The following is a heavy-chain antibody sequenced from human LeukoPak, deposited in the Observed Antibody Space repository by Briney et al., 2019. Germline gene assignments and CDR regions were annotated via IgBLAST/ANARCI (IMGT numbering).Heavy chain of an antibody. Sequence: DSVKGRFTISRDNGKNSLYLQMNSLRAEDTAVYYCARAVRGVIIGRFDPWGQGTLVTVSS. D-gene: IGHD3-10*01. CDR3: ARAVRGVIIGRFDP. J-gene: IGHJ5*02. V-gene: IGHV3-21*01.